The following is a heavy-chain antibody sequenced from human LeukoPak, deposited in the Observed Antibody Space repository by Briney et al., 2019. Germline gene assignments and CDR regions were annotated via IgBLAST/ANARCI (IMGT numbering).Heavy chain of an antibody. Sequence: ASVKVSCKVSGYTLTELSMHWVRQAPGKGLEWMGGFDPEDGETIYAQKFQGRVTMTEDTSTDTAYMELSSLRSEDTAVYYCATELPIPRAYYYYGMDVWGQGTTVTVSS. CDR2: FDPEDGET. V-gene: IGHV1-24*01. CDR1: GYTLTELS. D-gene: IGHD2-15*01. J-gene: IGHJ6*02. CDR3: ATELPIPRAYYYYGMDV.